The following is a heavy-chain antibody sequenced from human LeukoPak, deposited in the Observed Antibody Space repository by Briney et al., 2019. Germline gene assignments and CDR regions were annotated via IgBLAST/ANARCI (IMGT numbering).Heavy chain of an antibody. CDR3: ARHRGVGALT. D-gene: IGHD3-10*01. CDR1: GGSISSYY. V-gene: IGHV4-59*08. J-gene: IGHJ5*01. CDR2: IYYSGST. Sequence: KPSETLSLTCTVSGGSISSYYWNWIRQPPGKGLEWIGNIYYSGSTNYNPSLKSRVTISVDMSKNQFSLRLSSVTAADTAVYYCARHRGVGALTWGXXXLVTVSS.